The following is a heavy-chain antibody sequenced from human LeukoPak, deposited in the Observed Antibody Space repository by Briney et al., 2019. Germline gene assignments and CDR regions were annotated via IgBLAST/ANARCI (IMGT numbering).Heavy chain of an antibody. CDR1: GFTFSHYA. V-gene: IGHV3-21*01. CDR2: ISSSSSYI. J-gene: IGHJ5*02. Sequence: PGGSLRLSCAASGFTFSHYAMSWVRQAPGKGLEWVSSISSSSSYIYYADSVKGRFTISRDNAKNSLYLQMNSLRAEDTAVYYCARHVEMAIEWRSYNWFDPWGQGTLVTVSS. D-gene: IGHD5-24*01. CDR3: ARHVEMAIEWRSYNWFDP.